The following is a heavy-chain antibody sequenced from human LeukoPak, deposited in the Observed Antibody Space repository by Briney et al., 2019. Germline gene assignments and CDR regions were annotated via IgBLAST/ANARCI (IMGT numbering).Heavy chain of an antibody. CDR2: ISSSSSYI. CDR3: ARGDNGYNPID. Sequence: GGSLRLSCAASGFTFSSYSMNWVRQAPGKGLEWVSSISSSSSYIYYADSVKGRFTISRDNAKNSLYLQMNSLRAEDTAVYYCARGDNGYNPIDWGQGTLVTVSS. D-gene: IGHD5-24*01. CDR1: GFTFSSYS. V-gene: IGHV3-21*01. J-gene: IGHJ4*02.